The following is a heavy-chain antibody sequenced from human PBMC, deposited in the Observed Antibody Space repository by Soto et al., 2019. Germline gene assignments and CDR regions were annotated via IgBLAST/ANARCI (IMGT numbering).Heavy chain of an antibody. CDR2: ISAYNGNT. J-gene: IGHJ6*02. CDR3: ARGYGSGAYYYYGMDV. V-gene: IGHV1-18*01. Sequence: GASVKVSCKASCYTFTSYGISWVRQAPGQGLEWMGWISAYNGNTNYAQKLQGRVTMTTDTSTSTAYMELRSLRSDDTAVYYCARGYGSGAYYYYGMDVWGQGTTVTVSS. D-gene: IGHD3-10*01. CDR1: CYTFTSYG.